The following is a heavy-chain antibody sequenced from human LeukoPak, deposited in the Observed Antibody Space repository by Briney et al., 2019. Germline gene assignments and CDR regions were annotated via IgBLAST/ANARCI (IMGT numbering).Heavy chain of an antibody. CDR2: ISAYNANT. V-gene: IGHV1-18*04. CDR1: GYSFTNYG. Sequence: GASVKVSCKASGYSFTNYGISWVRQAPGQGLEWMGWISAYNANTKYEQKVQGRVTMTTDTSTSTAYMELRSLRSDDTAVYYCARRYDFWSGYYMDVWGKGTTVTVSS. D-gene: IGHD3-3*01. CDR3: ARRYDFWSGYYMDV. J-gene: IGHJ6*03.